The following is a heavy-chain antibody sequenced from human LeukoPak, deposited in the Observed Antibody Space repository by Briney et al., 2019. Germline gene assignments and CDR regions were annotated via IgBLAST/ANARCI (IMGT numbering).Heavy chain of an antibody. Sequence: GASVKVSCKASGYTFTSYGISWVRQAPGQGLEWMGWISAYNGNTNYAQKLQGRVTMTTDTSTTTAYMELRSLRSDDTAVYYCARRGYSYGGYYYYYYMDVWGKGTTVTVSS. CDR1: GYTFTSYG. CDR2: ISAYNGNT. J-gene: IGHJ6*03. CDR3: ARRGYSYGGYYYYYYMDV. V-gene: IGHV1-18*01. D-gene: IGHD5-18*01.